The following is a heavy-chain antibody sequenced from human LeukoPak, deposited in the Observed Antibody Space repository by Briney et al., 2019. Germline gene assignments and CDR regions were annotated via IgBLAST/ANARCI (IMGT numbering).Heavy chain of an antibody. D-gene: IGHD6-6*01. CDR2: IYHSGST. V-gene: IGHV4-38-2*02. Sequence: GSLSLTCTVSGYSISSGYYWGWIRQPPGKGLEWIGSIYHSGSTYYNPSLKSRVTISVDTSKNQFSLKLSSVTAADTAVYYCARVLRGAARVYYYYMDVWGKGTTVTVSS. CDR3: ARVLRGAARVYYYYMDV. CDR1: GYSISSGYY. J-gene: IGHJ6*03.